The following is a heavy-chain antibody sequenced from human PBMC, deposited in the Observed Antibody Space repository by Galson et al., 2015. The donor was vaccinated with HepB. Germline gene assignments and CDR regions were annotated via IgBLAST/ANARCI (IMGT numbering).Heavy chain of an antibody. D-gene: IGHD6-19*01. CDR1: GFTFSSYG. Sequence: SLRLSCAASGFTFSSYGMHWVRQAPGKGLEWVAVISYDGSNKYYADSVKGRFTISRDNSKNTLYLQMNSLRAGDTAVYYCAKGRAVAAGYYYGMDVWGQGTTVTVSS. J-gene: IGHJ6*02. V-gene: IGHV3-30*18. CDR2: ISYDGSNK. CDR3: AKGRAVAAGYYYGMDV.